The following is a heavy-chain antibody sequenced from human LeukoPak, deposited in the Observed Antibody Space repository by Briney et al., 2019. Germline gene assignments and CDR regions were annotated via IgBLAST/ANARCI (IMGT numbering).Heavy chain of an antibody. J-gene: IGHJ4*02. D-gene: IGHD2-2*01. Sequence: GGSLRLSCAASGLTFSNYWMSWVRQAPGKGLEWVANIKQDGNEEYYVDSVKGRFTISRDNAKNSLYLQMNSLRVEDTAVYYCPRYDRGCSSISCSYYFDYWGQGTLVTVSS. CDR2: IKQDGNEE. CDR3: PRYDRGCSSISCSYYFDY. CDR1: GLTFSNYW. V-gene: IGHV3-7*01.